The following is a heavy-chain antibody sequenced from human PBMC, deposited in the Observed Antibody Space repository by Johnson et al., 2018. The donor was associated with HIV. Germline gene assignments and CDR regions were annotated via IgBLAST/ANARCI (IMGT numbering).Heavy chain of an antibody. CDR3: ARDGRDLVTRGAFDI. V-gene: IGHV3-66*02. CDR2: IFTVGDV. Sequence: VQLVESGGGLAQPGGSLRLSCAASGITVSSNYMSWVRQAPGKGLEWVSVIFTVGDVYYTDSVKGRFTISRDNSKNFLYLQMNSLRPEDTAVYYCARDGRDLVTRGAFDIWGRGTLVTVSS. J-gene: IGHJ3*02. D-gene: IGHD5-18*01. CDR1: GITVSSNY.